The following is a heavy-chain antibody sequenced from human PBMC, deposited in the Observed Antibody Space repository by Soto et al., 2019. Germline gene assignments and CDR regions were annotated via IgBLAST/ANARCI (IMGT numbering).Heavy chain of an antibody. CDR2: ISGSGGST. V-gene: IGHV3-23*01. CDR1: GFTFSSYA. J-gene: IGHJ6*02. CDR3: ARVDYYDFWSGYSDFDV. Sequence: GGSLRLSCAASGFTFSSYAMSWVRQAPGKGLEWVSAISGSGGSTYYADSVKGRFTISRDNPKNTLYLQMNSLRAEDTAVYYCARVDYYDFWSGYSDFDVWGQGTTVTVSS. D-gene: IGHD3-3*01.